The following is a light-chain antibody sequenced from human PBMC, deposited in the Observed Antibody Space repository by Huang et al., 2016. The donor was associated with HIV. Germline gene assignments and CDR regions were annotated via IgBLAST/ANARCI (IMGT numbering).Light chain of an antibody. CDR1: QSVSSN. CDR2: GAS. Sequence: EIVMTQSQATLSVSPGERATLSCRASQSVSSNLAWYQQKPGQAPRLLSYGASTRATGIPARFSGSGSGTEFTLTISSLQSEGFAVYYCQQYNNWPPATFGPGTKVDIK. V-gene: IGKV3-15*01. CDR3: QQYNNWPPAT. J-gene: IGKJ3*01.